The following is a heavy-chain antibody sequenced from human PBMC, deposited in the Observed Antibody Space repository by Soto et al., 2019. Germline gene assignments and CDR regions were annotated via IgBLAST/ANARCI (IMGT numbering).Heavy chain of an antibody. V-gene: IGHV4-34*01. J-gene: IGHJ6*02. Sequence: SETLSLTCAVYGGSFSGYYWSWIRQPPGKGLEWIGEINHSGSTNYNPSLKSRVTISVDTSKNQFSLKLSSVTAADTAVYYCARAPRRFTMVRGVNSYYYYVMDVWGQGTTVTVS. CDR3: ARAPRRFTMVRGVNSYYYYVMDV. D-gene: IGHD3-10*01. CDR2: INHSGST. CDR1: GGSFSGYY.